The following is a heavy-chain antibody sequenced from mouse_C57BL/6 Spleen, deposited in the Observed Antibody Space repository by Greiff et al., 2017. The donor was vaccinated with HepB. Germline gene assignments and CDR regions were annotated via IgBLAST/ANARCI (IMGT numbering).Heavy chain of an antibody. J-gene: IGHJ4*01. D-gene: IGHD4-1*01. V-gene: IGHV7-3*01. CDR1: GFTFTDYY. CDR3: ARLTQGEGMDY. CDR2: IRNKANGYTT. Sequence: EVKLVESGGGLVQPGGSLSLSCAASGFTFTDYYMSWVRQPPGKALEWLGFIRNKANGYTTEYSASVKGRFTISRDNSQSILYLQMNALRAEDSATYYCARLTQGEGMDYWGQGTSVTVSS.